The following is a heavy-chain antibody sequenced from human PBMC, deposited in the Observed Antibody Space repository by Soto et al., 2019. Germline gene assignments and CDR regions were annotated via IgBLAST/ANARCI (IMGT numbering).Heavy chain of an antibody. V-gene: IGHV3-53*01. CDR1: GFTVSSNY. J-gene: IGHJ6*02. Sequence: PGGSLRLSCAASGFTVSSNYMSWVRQAPGKGLEWVSVIYSGGSTYYADSVKGRFTISRDNSKNTLYLQMNSLRAEDTAVYYCARLSGGYGYCYGMDVWGQGTTVTVSS. CDR2: IYSGGST. CDR3: ARLSGGYGYCYGMDV. D-gene: IGHD2-8*02.